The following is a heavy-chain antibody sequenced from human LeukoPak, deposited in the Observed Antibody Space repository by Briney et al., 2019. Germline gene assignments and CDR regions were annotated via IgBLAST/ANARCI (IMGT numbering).Heavy chain of an antibody. D-gene: IGHD3-16*01. CDR1: GFTFSSYW. Sequence: QPGGSLRLSCAASGFTFSSYWMNWGRQAPGKGLEWVASINHNGNVNYYVDSVKGRFTISRDNAKNSLYLQMSNLRAEDTAVYFCARGGGLDVWGQGTTVTVSS. J-gene: IGHJ6*02. CDR2: INHNGNVN. CDR3: ARGGGLDV. V-gene: IGHV3-7*03.